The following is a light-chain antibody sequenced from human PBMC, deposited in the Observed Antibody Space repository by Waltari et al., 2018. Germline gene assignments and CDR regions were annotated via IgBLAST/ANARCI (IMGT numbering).Light chain of an antibody. V-gene: IGLV1-40*01. Sequence: QSVLTQSPSVSGAPGQRVTISCTGSSSNVGAGSDVPWYQQLPGTAPKLLIYGNTNRPSGGPDRFSAAKSGTSASLAITGLQAEDEADYYCQAYDSSLSGWVFGGGTKLTVL. CDR2: GNT. CDR3: QAYDSSLSGWV. CDR1: SSNVGAGSD. J-gene: IGLJ3*02.